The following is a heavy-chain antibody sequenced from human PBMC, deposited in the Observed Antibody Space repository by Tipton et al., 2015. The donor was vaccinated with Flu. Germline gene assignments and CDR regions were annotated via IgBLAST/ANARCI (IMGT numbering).Heavy chain of an antibody. V-gene: IGHV4-39*01. D-gene: IGHD3-10*02. J-gene: IGHJ4*02. CDR2: IYPSGST. CDR3: ARLSFYDVDLKNFYFED. CDR1: SGSIRSTNYF. Sequence: TLSLTCTVSSGSIRSTNYFCAWIRQPPGKGLELIGSIYPSGSTYYNPSLKSRVTISVDTSKNQFSLKLRSVTAADTAIYYCARLSFYDVDLKNFYFEDWGQGTLVTVSS.